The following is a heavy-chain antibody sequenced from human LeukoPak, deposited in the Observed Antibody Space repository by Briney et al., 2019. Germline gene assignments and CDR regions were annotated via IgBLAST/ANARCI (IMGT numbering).Heavy chain of an antibody. D-gene: IGHD1-26*01. CDR2: IYTSGST. V-gene: IGHV4-4*07. CDR1: GGSISSYY. J-gene: IGHJ4*02. Sequence: PSETLSLTCTVSGGSISSYYWSWLRQPAGKGLEWIGRIYTSGSTNYNPSLKSRVTISVDKSKNQFSLKLSSVTAADTAVYYCARGTYSGSYYFDYWGQGTLVTVSS. CDR3: ARGTYSGSYYFDY.